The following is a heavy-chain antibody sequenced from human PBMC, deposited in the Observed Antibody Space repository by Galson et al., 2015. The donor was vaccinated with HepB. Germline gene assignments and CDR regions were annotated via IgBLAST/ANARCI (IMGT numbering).Heavy chain of an antibody. CDR2: IKQDGSEK. V-gene: IGHV3-7*03. J-gene: IGHJ4*02. CDR1: GFTFSSYW. CDR3: AREAYSSGWSGSGLDY. D-gene: IGHD6-19*01. Sequence: SLRLSCAASGFTFSSYWMSWVRQAPGKGLEWVANIKQDGSEKYYVDSVKGRFTISRDNAKNSLYLQMNSLRAEDTAVYYCAREAYSSGWSGSGLDYWGQGTLVTVSS.